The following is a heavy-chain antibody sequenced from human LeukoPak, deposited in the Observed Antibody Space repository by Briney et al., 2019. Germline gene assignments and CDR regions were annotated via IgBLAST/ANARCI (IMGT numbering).Heavy chain of an antibody. CDR2: ISTNSGTI. Sequence: GGSLRLSCAASGFTFSIYTMNWVRQAPGKELEWISYISTNSGTIWYADSVKGRFSISRDNAKNSLFLHMNSLRAEDTAVYYCVRDLTIVGVAQVHHWGQGTLVTVSS. V-gene: IGHV3-48*01. CDR1: GFTFSIYT. D-gene: IGHD1-26*01. J-gene: IGHJ5*02. CDR3: VRDLTIVGVAQVHH.